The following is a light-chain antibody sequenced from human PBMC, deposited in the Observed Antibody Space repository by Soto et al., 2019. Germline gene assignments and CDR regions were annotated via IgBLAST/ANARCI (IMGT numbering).Light chain of an antibody. J-gene: IGKJ1*01. CDR2: EVS. CDR1: QSINKW. CDR3: QHYSRDRAK. Sequence: DILLTQSPSTLSASVGDRVTISCRASQSINKWLAWYQHKPGKAPNLLIYEVSTLHSGVPSRFSGSGSATEFTLTISSLRPDDFETYYCQHYSRDRAKFGQGTK. V-gene: IGKV1-5*03.